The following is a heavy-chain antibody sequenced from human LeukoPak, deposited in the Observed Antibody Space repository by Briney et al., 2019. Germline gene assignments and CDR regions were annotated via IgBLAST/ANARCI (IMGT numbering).Heavy chain of an antibody. D-gene: IGHD4-11*01. CDR3: ARSTVLDY. Sequence: SETLSLTCTVSGSMYNYYWSWIRQPPGKGLEWIGYIHYNGITNYNPSLKTRVTMSLDTSKNQVSLNLNSVTAADTAVYYCARSTVLDYWGQGTLVTVSS. CDR1: GSMYNYY. J-gene: IGHJ4*02. V-gene: IGHV4-59*08. CDR2: IHYNGIT.